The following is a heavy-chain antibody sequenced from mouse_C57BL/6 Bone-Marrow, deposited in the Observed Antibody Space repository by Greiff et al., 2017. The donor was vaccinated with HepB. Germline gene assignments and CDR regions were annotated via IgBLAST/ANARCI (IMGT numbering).Heavy chain of an antibody. Sequence: QVQLQQPGAELVRPGSSVKLSCKASGYTFTSYWMDWVKQRPGQGLEWIGNIYPSDSETHYNQKFKDKATLTVDKSSTTAYLQLSSLTSEDSAVYYCARGGFYYPKDYFDYWGQGTTLTVSS. V-gene: IGHV1-61*01. CDR1: GYTFTSYW. J-gene: IGHJ2*01. CDR2: IYPSDSET. D-gene: IGHD1-1*01. CDR3: ARGGFYYPKDYFDY.